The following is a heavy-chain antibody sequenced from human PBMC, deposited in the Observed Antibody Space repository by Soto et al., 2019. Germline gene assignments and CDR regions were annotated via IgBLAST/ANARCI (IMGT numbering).Heavy chain of an antibody. D-gene: IGHD2-15*01. J-gene: IGHJ6*02. Sequence: GGSLRLCCAAPGFTFSSYGMHWVRQAPGKGLEWVAVIWYDGSNKYYADSVKGRFTISRDNSKNTLYLQMNSLRAEDTAVYYCARDSGSYYYYGMDVWGQGT. CDR3: ARDSGSYYYYGMDV. CDR1: GFTFSSYG. V-gene: IGHV3-33*01. CDR2: IWYDGSNK.